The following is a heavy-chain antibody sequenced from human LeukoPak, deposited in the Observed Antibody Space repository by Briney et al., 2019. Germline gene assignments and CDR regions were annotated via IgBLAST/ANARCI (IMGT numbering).Heavy chain of an antibody. V-gene: IGHV3-53*01. CDR2: LYGGGST. J-gene: IGHJ4*02. CDR3: AKDRRFLEWLLLDY. Sequence: GGSLRLSCAASGFTVRSNYMTWVRQAPGKGLEWVSVLYGGGSTYYADSVKGRFTISRDNSKNTLYLQMNSLRAEDTAVYYCAKDRRFLEWLLLDYWGQGTLVTVSS. CDR1: GFTVRSNY. D-gene: IGHD3-3*01.